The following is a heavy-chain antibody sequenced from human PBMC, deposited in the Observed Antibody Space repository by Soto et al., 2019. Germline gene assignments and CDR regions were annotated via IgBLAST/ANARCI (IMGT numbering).Heavy chain of an antibody. Sequence: EVHLVESGGGLVKPGESLRLSCAASGFVFSKAWMTWVRQVPGKGREWVGSIKSKSDGGTADYAAPGKGRFTLSRDDSKNMLYLQIDSLRTEDTAVYHCITDPYGAYVRWFDPWGQGTLGTVSS. CDR2: IKSKSDGGTA. CDR3: ITDPYGAYVRWFDP. J-gene: IGHJ5*02. D-gene: IGHD4-17*01. V-gene: IGHV3-15*05. CDR1: GFVFSKAW.